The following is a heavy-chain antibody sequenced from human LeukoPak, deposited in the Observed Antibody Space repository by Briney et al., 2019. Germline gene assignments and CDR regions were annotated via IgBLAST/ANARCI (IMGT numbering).Heavy chain of an antibody. Sequence: ASVKVSCKASGYTFTSYDINWVRQATGQGLEWMGWMNPNSGNTGYAQKFQGRVTMTRNTSISTAYMELSSLRSEDTAVYYCARVIAVAGTNYYYHYMDVWGKGTTVTVSS. V-gene: IGHV1-8*01. D-gene: IGHD6-19*01. CDR2: MNPNSGNT. J-gene: IGHJ6*03. CDR3: ARVIAVAGTNYYYHYMDV. CDR1: GYTFTSYD.